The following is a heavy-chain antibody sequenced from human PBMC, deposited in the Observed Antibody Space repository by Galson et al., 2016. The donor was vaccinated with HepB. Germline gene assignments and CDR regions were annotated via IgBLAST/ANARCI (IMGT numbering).Heavy chain of an antibody. J-gene: IGHJ4*02. Sequence: SLRLSCAASGFTFSSYAVHWVRQAPGMGLEWVALISYDGSNKYSADSVKGRFTISRDNPKNTLYLQMNSLRAEDTAVYYCARARYCSGGTCSTFFDYWGQGTLVTVSS. CDR3: ARARYCSGGTCSTFFDY. CDR2: ISYDGSNK. D-gene: IGHD2-15*01. CDR1: GFTFSSYA. V-gene: IGHV3-30-3*01.